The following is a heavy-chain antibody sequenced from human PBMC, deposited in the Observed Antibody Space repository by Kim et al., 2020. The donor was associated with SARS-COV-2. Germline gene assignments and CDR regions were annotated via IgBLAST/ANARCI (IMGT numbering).Heavy chain of an antibody. Sequence: ASVKVSCKASGYTFTSYDINWVRQATGQGLEWMGWMNPNSGNTGYAQKFQGRVTMTRNTSISTAYMELSSLRSEDTAVYYCARGAFTMVRGVIGWFDPWGQGTLVTVSS. J-gene: IGHJ5*02. CDR2: MNPNSGNT. CDR1: GYTFTSYD. D-gene: IGHD3-10*01. V-gene: IGHV1-8*01. CDR3: ARGAFTMVRGVIGWFDP.